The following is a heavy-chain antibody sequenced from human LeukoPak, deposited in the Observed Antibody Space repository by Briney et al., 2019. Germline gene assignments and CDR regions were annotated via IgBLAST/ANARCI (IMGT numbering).Heavy chain of an antibody. CDR2: ISSSSSYI. J-gene: IGHJ4*02. V-gene: IGHV3-21*01. Sequence: GGSLRLSCAASGFTFSSYAMSWVRQAPGKGLEWVSSISSSSSYIYYADSVKGRFTISRDSAKNSLYLQMNSLRAEGTAVYYCARASYDSSGYYPDYWGQGTLVTVSS. CDR3: ARASYDSSGYYPDY. CDR1: GFTFSSYA. D-gene: IGHD3-22*01.